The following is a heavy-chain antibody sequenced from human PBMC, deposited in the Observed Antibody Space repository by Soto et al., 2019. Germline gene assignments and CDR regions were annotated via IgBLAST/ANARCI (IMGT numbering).Heavy chain of an antibody. CDR3: TVPYYYDSSGYTEEY. J-gene: IGHJ4*02. CDR1: GFTFSGSA. V-gene: IGHV3-73*02. Sequence: EVQLVESGGGLVQPGGSLKLSCAASGFTFSGSAVHWVRQASGKGLEWVGRIRSKANSYATAYAASVKGRFTISRDDSNNTAYLQMNSLKTEDTAVYYCTVPYYYDSSGYTEEYWGQGTLVTVSS. D-gene: IGHD3-22*01. CDR2: IRSKANSYAT.